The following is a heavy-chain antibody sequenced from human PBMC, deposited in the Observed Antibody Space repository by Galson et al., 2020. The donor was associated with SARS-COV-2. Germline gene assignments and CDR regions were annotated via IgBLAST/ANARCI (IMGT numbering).Heavy chain of an antibody. CDR1: GGSVNSGTDY. V-gene: IGHV4-61*01. CDR2: IYYSGST. J-gene: IGHJ3*02. CDR3: ARDPLWGAHAFDI. D-gene: IGHD3-16*01. Sequence: SQTLSLTCTVAGGSVNSGTDYWSWIRQPPGKGLEWIGNIYYSGSTQYNPSLKSRVTISVDTSKKQFSLKLSSVTAADTAVYYCARDPLWGAHAFDIWGQGTMVTVSS.